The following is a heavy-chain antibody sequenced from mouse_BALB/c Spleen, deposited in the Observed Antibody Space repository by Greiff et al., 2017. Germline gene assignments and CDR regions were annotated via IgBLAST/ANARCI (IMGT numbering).Heavy chain of an antibody. CDR1: GYSITSGYY. J-gene: IGHJ2*01. Sequence: EVKLQESGPGLVKPSQSLSLTCSVTGYSITSGYYWNWIRQFPGNKLEWMGYISYDGSNNYNPSLKNRISITRDTSKNQFFLKLNSVTTEDTATYYCAREGDDYAPYYWGQGTTLTVSS. CDR3: AREGDDYAPYY. V-gene: IGHV3-6*02. CDR2: ISYDGSN. D-gene: IGHD2-4*01.